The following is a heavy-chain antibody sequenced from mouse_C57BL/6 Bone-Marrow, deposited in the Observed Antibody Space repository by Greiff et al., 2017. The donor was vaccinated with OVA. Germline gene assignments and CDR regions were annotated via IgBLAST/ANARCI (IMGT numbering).Heavy chain of an antibody. J-gene: IGHJ4*01. CDR1: GFSLTSYG. V-gene: IGHV2-4*01. D-gene: IGHD1-1*01. CDR2: IWSGGST. CDR3: AKGITTVVANYYAMDY. Sequence: QVQLQQSGPGLVQPSQSLSITCTVSGFSLTSYGVHWVRQPPGKGLEWLGVIWSGGSTDYNAAFISRLSISKDNSKSQVFFKMNSLQADDTAIYYCAKGITTVVANYYAMDYWGQGTSVTVSS.